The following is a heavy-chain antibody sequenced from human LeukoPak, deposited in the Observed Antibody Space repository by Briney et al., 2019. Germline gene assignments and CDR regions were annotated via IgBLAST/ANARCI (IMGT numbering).Heavy chain of an antibody. CDR1: GDSVSSNSAA. V-gene: IGHV6-1*01. D-gene: IGHD6-19*01. CDR2: TYYRSKWYN. Sequence: SQTLSLTCAISGDSVSSNSAAWNWIRQSPSRGLEWLGRTYYRSKWYNDYAVSVKSRITINPDTSKNQFSLQLNSVTPEDTAVYYCEKGGMNGGGYLGAFDIGGKGTRVTVFS. J-gene: IGHJ3*02. CDR3: EKGGMNGGGYLGAFDI.